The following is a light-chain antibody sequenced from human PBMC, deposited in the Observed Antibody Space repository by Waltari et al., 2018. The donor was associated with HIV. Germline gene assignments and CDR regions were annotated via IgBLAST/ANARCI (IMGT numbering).Light chain of an antibody. V-gene: IGLV1-44*01. CDR1: ISNTRRTT. J-gene: IGLJ2*01. CDR3: ATWDDRLKAVL. Sequence: QSVLTQPPSAHGTPGKRLVLSCSGSISNTRRTTVNWYQQLPGTSPQPLLYSNNQRPVGVPDRFSGSKSGTSASLAISGLQSDDEADYYCATWDDRLKAVLFGGGTRVTVV. CDR2: SNN.